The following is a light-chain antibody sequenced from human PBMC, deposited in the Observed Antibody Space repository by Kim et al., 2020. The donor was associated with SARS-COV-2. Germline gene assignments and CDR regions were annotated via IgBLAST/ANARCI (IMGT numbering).Light chain of an antibody. CDR2: KAS. J-gene: IGKJ2*01. CDR3: QQYNRYSNT. Sequence: EIEMTQSPSTLSASVGDRVTLTCRASQSIGNWLSWYQQKPGRAPNLLIYKASNLESGVPSRFSGSGSGTEFTLTINSLQPDDFASYYCQQYNRYSNTFGQGTKLEIK. CDR1: QSIGNW. V-gene: IGKV1-5*03.